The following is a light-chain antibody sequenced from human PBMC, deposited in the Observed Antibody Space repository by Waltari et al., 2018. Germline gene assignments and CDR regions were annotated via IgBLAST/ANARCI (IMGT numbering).Light chain of an antibody. J-gene: IGLJ3*02. V-gene: IGLV8-61*01. CDR1: SGSVSTTYY. CDR2: TTN. Sequence: QTVVTQAPSFSVSPGGTVTPTCGLNSGSVSTTYYPSWYQQTPGRAPRTLIYTTNTRSSGVPDRFSGSILGNKAALTITGAQADDESNYYCVLYMTSGISVFGGGTKLTVL. CDR3: VLYMTSGISV.